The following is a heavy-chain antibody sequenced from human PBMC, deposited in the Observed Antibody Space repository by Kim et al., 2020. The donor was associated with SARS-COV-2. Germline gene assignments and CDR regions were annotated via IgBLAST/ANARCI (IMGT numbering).Heavy chain of an antibody. D-gene: IGHD3-16*02. CDR3: ARDSISDYDYVWGSYRSGAFDI. Sequence: GGSLRLSCAASGFTFSSYAMHWVRQAPGKGLEWVAVISYDGSNKYYADSVKGRFTISRDNSKNTLYLQMNSLRAEDTAVYYCARDSISDYDYVWGSYRSGAFDIWGQGTMVTVSS. J-gene: IGHJ3*02. V-gene: IGHV3-30-3*01. CDR2: ISYDGSNK. CDR1: GFTFSSYA.